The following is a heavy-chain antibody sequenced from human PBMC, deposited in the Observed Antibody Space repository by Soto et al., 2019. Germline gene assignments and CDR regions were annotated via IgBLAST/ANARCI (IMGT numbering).Heavy chain of an antibody. D-gene: IGHD3-10*01. Sequence: EVQLVESGGGLVQPGGSLRLSCAASGFTFSDHYMDWVRQAPGKGLEWVGRIRNRPNSYTTQYAASVKGRFAVLRDDSEDFGYLQNNDLKTEDTGGFFCGKGSGRGFYFDYWGQGAQVTVSS. CDR3: GKGSGRGFYFDY. V-gene: IGHV3-72*01. CDR2: IRNRPNSYTT. CDR1: GFTFSDHY. J-gene: IGHJ4*02.